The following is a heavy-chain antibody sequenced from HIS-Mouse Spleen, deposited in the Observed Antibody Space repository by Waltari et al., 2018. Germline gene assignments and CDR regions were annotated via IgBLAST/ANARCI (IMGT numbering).Heavy chain of an antibody. J-gene: IGHJ2*01. Sequence: QLQLQESGPGLVKPSETLSLTCTVSGGSISSSSYYWGWIRQPPGKGLGWIGSINYRGSKYYHPSPKSRGNISVDTSKNQFSLKLSSVTAADTAVYYCAREIPYSSSWYDWYFDLWGRGTLVTVSS. V-gene: IGHV4-39*07. CDR1: GGSISSSSYY. CDR3: AREIPYSSSWYDWYFDL. CDR2: INYRGSK. D-gene: IGHD6-13*01.